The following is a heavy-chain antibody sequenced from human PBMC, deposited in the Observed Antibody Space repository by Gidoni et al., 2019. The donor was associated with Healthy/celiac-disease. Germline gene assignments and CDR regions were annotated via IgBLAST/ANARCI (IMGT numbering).Heavy chain of an antibody. Sequence: EVQLVESGGGLVQPGRSLRLSCAASGFTFSSYAMSWVRQGPGKGLEWVSASSGSGGSTYYADSVKGRFTISRDNSKNTLYLQMNSLRAEDTAVYYCATGLFPYDYDYGMDVWGQGTTVTVSS. CDR1: GFTFSSYA. V-gene: IGHV3-23*04. D-gene: IGHD3-3*01. J-gene: IGHJ6*02. CDR3: ATGLFPYDYDYGMDV. CDR2: SSGSGGST.